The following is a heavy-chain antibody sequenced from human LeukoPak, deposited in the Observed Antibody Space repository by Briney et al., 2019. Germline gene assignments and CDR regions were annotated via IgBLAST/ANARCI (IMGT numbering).Heavy chain of an antibody. Sequence: PGGSLRLSCAASGFTFRSYSMHWVRQTPGKGPVWVSRINSDGSSTSYADSVKGRFTISRDNAKNTLYLQMNSLRGEDTAVYYCTRSDWFDPWGQGTLVTVSS. CDR1: GFTFRSYS. CDR3: TRSDWFDP. CDR2: INSDGSST. V-gene: IGHV3-74*01. J-gene: IGHJ5*02.